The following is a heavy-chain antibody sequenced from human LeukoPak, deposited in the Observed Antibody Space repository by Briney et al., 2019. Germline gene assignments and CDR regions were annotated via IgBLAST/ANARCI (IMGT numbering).Heavy chain of an antibody. CDR2: IYTSGST. Sequence: SETLSLTCTVSGVSISSGSYYWGWIRQPAGKGLEWIGRIYTSGSTNYNPSLKSRVTISVDTSKNQFSLKLSSVTAADTAVYYCARNSGYDLNWFDPWGQGTLVTVSS. J-gene: IGHJ5*02. CDR3: ARNSGYDLNWFDP. CDR1: GVSISSGSYY. D-gene: IGHD5-12*01. V-gene: IGHV4-61*02.